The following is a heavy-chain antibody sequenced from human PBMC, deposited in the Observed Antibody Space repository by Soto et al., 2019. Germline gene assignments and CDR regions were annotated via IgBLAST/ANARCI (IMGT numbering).Heavy chain of an antibody. CDR2: MSHDGINT. CDR1: GFLFKTYA. Sequence: GGSLRISCTTSGFLFKTYAMHWVRQAPGKGLGLVAVMSHDGINTYYADSVKGRFTISRDNPNNTLYLQMDTMRTDDTAVYLCDSPCSVYYVLPGQYFYCYHAMNVWGQGTTDNVS. V-gene: IGHV3-30*03. D-gene: IGHD3-10*02. CDR3: DSPCSVYYVLPGQYFYCYHAMNV. J-gene: IGHJ6*02.